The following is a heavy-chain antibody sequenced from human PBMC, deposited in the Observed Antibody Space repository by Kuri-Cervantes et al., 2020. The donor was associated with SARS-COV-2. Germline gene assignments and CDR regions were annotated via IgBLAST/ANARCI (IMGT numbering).Heavy chain of an antibody. CDR3: AREVWLVLDV. Sequence: GESLKISCAASGFTFSSYAMHWVRQAPGKGLEWVAVISYDGSNKYYADSVKGRFTISRDNSKNTLYLQMNSLRAEDTAVYYCAREVWLVLDVWGQGTTVTVSS. J-gene: IGHJ6*02. CDR1: GFTFSSYA. D-gene: IGHD5-12*01. V-gene: IGHV3-30-3*01. CDR2: ISYDGSNK.